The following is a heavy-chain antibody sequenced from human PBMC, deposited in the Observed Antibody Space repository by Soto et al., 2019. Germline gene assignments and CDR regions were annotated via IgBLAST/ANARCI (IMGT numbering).Heavy chain of an antibody. J-gene: IGHJ4*01. CDR1: GASVSSGDYY. Sequence: SETLSLTCTVSGASVSSGDYYWSCIRQPPGKGLEWIGYIYSSGGSYYNPSLKGRLTISIDTSKNQFSLKLNSVTVADSGYGSGNSVNHYLDCWGRGTLVTVSS. CDR2: IYSSGGS. V-gene: IGHV4-30-4*01. CDR3: NSVNHYLDC. D-gene: IGHD3-10*01.